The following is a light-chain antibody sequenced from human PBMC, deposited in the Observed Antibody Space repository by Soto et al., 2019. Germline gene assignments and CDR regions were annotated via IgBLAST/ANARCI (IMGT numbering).Light chain of an antibody. CDR1: QDIRSD. Sequence: AIQMTQSPSSLSASVGDRVTVTCRASQDIRSDVGWYQQKPGQAPKVLMYAASRLHSGVPSRFSGSGSGTDFTLTITSLQPEDYGTYYCQQGRSFPWTFGQGTKVDIK. CDR3: QQGRSFPWT. V-gene: IGKV1-6*01. CDR2: AAS. J-gene: IGKJ1*01.